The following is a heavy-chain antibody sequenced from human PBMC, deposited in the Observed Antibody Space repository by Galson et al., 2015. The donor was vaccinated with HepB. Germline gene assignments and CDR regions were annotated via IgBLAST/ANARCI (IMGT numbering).Heavy chain of an antibody. CDR3: AKESSFGVTPHSFDF. Sequence: SLRLSCAASGFTFDDYAMHWARQAPGKGLEWVSGISWNSGSMGYADSVKGRFTISRDNAENSLYLLINRLRPEDTALYYCAKESSFGVTPHSFDFWGPGTMVTVSS. CDR1: GFTFDDYA. D-gene: IGHD2-8*01. J-gene: IGHJ3*01. V-gene: IGHV3-9*01. CDR2: ISWNSGSM.